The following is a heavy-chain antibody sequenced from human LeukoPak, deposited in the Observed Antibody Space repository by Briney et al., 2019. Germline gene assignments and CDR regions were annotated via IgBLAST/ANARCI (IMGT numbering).Heavy chain of an antibody. Sequence: PGGSLRLSCAASGFTFSSYWMSWVRQAPGKGLEWVANIKQDGSEKYYVDSVKGRFTISRDNAKNSLYLQMNSLRAEDTAVYYCARACDYEILTGYSTPYWYFDLWGRGTLVTVSS. CDR2: IKQDGSEK. V-gene: IGHV3-7*01. J-gene: IGHJ2*01. D-gene: IGHD3-9*01. CDR1: GFTFSSYW. CDR3: ARACDYEILTGYSTPYWYFDL.